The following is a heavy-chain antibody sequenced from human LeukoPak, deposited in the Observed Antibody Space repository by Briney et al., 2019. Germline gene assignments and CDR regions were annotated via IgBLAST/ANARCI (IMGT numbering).Heavy chain of an antibody. CDR3: VREYSYGYAP. CDR1: GFTFSSYE. CDR2: ISSSGSTI. J-gene: IGHJ4*02. Sequence: GGSPRLSCAASGFTFSSYEMNWVRQAPGKGLEWVSYISSSGSTIYYTDSVKGRFTISRDNAKNSLYLQMNSLRAEDTAVYYCVREYSYGYAPWGLGTLVTVSS. D-gene: IGHD5-18*01. V-gene: IGHV3-48*03.